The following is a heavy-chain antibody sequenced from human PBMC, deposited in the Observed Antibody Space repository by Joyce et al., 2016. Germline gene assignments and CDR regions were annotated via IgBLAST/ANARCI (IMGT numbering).Heavy chain of an antibody. CDR1: GDSISNSNW. J-gene: IGHJ4*02. CDR2: VYHTGSA. CDR3: VGATYIGGYYFDY. V-gene: IGHV4-4*02. D-gene: IGHD3-16*01. Sequence: QVQLQESGPGLVKPSGTLSLTCAVSGDSISNSNWWSWVRQSPGEGLEWIGEVYHTGSANSNPSLKSRVAMSVDKPNNQFSLKVNSVTAADTAVYYCVGATYIGGYYFDYWGQGIPVTVSS.